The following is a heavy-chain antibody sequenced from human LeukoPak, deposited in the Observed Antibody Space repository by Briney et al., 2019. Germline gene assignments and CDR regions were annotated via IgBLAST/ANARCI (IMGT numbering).Heavy chain of an antibody. CDR3: ARPRTPHYGPNPPYH. J-gene: IGHJ5*02. CDR2: ISSSSSYI. V-gene: IGHV3-21*01. Sequence: GGSLRLSCAASGFTFSSYSMNWVRQAPGKGLEWVSSISSSSSYIYYADSVKGRFTISRDNAKNSLYLQMNSLRAEDTAVYYCARPRTPHYGPNPPYHWGQGTLVTVSS. CDR1: GFTFSSYS. D-gene: IGHD4/OR15-4a*01.